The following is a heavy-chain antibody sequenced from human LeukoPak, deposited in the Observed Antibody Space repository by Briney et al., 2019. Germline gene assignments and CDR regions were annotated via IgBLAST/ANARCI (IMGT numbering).Heavy chain of an antibody. CDR1: GGSISSSSYY. Sequence: SETLSFTCTVSGGSISSSSYYWGWMRQPPGKGLEWIGSIYYSGSTYYNSSLKSRVTISVDTSKNHFSLKLSSVTAADTAVYYCARRFPAHYFDYWGQGTLVTVSS. CDR3: ARRFPAHYFDY. CDR2: IYYSGST. J-gene: IGHJ4*02. D-gene: IGHD3-16*01. V-gene: IGHV4-39*02.